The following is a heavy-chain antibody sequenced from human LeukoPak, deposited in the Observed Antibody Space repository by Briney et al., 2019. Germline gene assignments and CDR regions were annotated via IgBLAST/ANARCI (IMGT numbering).Heavy chain of an antibody. CDR2: ISSSSTV. CDR3: ARGSSAFGRIFDY. Sequence: GGSLRLSCAASGFTFSNYNMNCGRRAPEKGLEWVSYISSSSTVYYADSVKGRFTISRDNAKNSLYLQMNSLRDEDTAVYYCARGSSAFGRIFDYWGQGTLVTVSS. D-gene: IGHD1-14*01. J-gene: IGHJ4*02. V-gene: IGHV3-48*02. CDR1: GFTFSNYN.